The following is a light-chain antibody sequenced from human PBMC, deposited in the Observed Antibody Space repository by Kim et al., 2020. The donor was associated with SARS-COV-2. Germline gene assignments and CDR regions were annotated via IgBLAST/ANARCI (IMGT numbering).Light chain of an antibody. CDR3: QQRTNWPPLT. CDR2: DAS. CDR1: QSISTY. Sequence: LSPGERATLSCRASQSISTYLAWYQHKPGQAPRLLIYDASNRATGIPARFSGSGSGTDFTLTISGLEPEDFAVYYCQQRTNWPPLTFGGGTKVEI. J-gene: IGKJ4*01. V-gene: IGKV3-11*01.